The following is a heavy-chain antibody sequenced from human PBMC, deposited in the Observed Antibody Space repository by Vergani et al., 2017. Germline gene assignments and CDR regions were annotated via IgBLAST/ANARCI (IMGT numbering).Heavy chain of an antibody. D-gene: IGHD3-16*01. CDR2: INAGNGNT. J-gene: IGHJ6*03. V-gene: IGHV1-3*01. CDR3: ARGDPSRYYYYMDV. Sequence: QVQLVQSGAEVKKPGASVKVSCKASGYTFTSYAMHWVRQAPGQRLEWMGWINAGNGNTKYSQKFQGRVTITRDTSASTAYMELSSLRSEDTAVYYCARGDPSRYYYYMDVWGKGTTVTVSS. CDR1: GYTFTSYA.